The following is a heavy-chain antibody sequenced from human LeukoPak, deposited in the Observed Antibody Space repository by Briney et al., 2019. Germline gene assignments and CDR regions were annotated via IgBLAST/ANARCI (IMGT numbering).Heavy chain of an antibody. CDR3: ARVMEGGYSYGGRDY. D-gene: IGHD5-18*01. CDR1: GFTFSSYA. V-gene: IGHV3-30*04. J-gene: IGHJ4*02. CDR2: ISYDGSNK. Sequence: GGSLRLSYAASGFTFSSYAMHWVRQAPGKGLEWVAVISYDGSNKYYADSVKGRFTISRDNSKNTLYLQMNSLRAEDTAVYYCARVMEGGYSYGGRDYWGQGTLVTVSS.